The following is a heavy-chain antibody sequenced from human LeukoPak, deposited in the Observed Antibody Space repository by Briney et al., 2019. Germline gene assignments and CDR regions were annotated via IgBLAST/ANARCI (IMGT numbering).Heavy chain of an antibody. CDR3: AKFLTYYNSDAFDI. V-gene: IGHV3-9*01. Sequence: GGSLRLSCAASGFTFSSYAMHWVRQAPGKGLEWVSGISWNSGSIGYADSVKGRFTISRDNAKNSLYLQMNSLRAEDTALYYCAKFLTYYNSDAFDIWGQGTMVTVSS. J-gene: IGHJ3*02. CDR1: GFTFSSYA. CDR2: ISWNSGSI. D-gene: IGHD1-26*01.